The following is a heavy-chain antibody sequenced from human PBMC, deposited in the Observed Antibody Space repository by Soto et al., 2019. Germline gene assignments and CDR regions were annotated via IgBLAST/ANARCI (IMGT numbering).Heavy chain of an antibody. J-gene: IGHJ4*02. CDR2: ISAYNGNT. V-gene: IGHV1-18*01. Sequence: QVQLVQSGAEVKKPGASVKVSCKASGYTFASYAISWMRQAPGQGLEWMRCISAYNGNTNYTQKLQGRVTMTTDTSTSTAYLELRSLRSDDTAVYYCARDPPPPDYWGQGTLVTVSS. CDR1: GYTFASYA. CDR3: ARDPPPPDY.